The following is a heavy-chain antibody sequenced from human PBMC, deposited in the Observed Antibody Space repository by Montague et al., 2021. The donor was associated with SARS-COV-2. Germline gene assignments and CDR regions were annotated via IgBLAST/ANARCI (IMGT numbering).Heavy chain of an antibody. Sequence: SETLSLTCAVYGGSFSDYFWTWIRQPPGKGLEWIGEINHRGTSNYNQSLKSRVSISVDTSKNQFSLYLGSVTAAATAVYYCARGRQHFNMIVVVMTGGEYYFDYWGQGTLVTVSS. CDR3: ARGRQHFNMIVVVMTGGEYYFDY. J-gene: IGHJ4*02. D-gene: IGHD3-22*01. V-gene: IGHV4-34*01. CDR2: INHRGTS. CDR1: GGSFSDYF.